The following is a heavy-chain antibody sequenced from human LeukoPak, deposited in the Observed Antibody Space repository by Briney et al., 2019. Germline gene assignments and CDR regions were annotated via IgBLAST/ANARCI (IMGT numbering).Heavy chain of an antibody. Sequence: GSLRLSCGASGFTFSSYSMNWVRQAPGKGLEWVSCISSSSSYIYYADSVKGRFTISRDNAKNSVYLRMSGLTTEDTAVYYCTRLAAAGSGRWAPDYWGQGTLVTVSS. CDR1: GFTFSSYS. V-gene: IGHV3-21*06. J-gene: IGHJ4*02. D-gene: IGHD1-14*01. CDR2: ISSSSSYI. CDR3: TRLAAAGSGRWAPDY.